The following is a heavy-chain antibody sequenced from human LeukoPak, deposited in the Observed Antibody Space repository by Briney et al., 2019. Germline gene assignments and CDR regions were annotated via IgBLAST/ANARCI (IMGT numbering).Heavy chain of an antibody. Sequence: SETLSLTCAVSGGSISSGGYSWSWIRQPPGKGLEWIGYIYHSGSTYYSPSLKSRVTISVDRSKNQFSLKLSSVTAADTAVYYCARGHRTAAGTGVGAFDIWGQGTMVTVSS. J-gene: IGHJ3*02. CDR3: ARGHRTAAGTGVGAFDI. V-gene: IGHV4-30-2*01. D-gene: IGHD6-13*01. CDR2: IYHSGST. CDR1: GGSISSGGYS.